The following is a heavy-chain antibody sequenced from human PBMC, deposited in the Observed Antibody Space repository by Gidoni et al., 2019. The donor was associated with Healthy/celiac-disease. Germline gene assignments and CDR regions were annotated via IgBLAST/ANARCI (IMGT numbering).Heavy chain of an antibody. CDR1: GGSISSSSYY. CDR2: IYYSGST. V-gene: IGHV4-39*06. Sequence: GPGLVKPSDTLSLTCTVSGGSISSSSYYWGWIRRPPGKGLEWIGSIYYSGSTSYNPSLKSRVTISVDTSKTQFPLTLRSVTAEDTAVYYCARGRRWLQFITYDALDIWGQGTMVPVSS. D-gene: IGHD5-12*01. CDR3: ARGRRWLQFITYDALDI. J-gene: IGHJ3*02.